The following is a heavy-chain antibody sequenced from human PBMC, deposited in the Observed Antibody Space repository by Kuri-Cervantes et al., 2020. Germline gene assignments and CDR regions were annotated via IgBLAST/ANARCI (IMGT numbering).Heavy chain of an antibody. Sequence: GGSLRLSCAASGFTFDDYATHWVRQAPGKGLEWVSVISWNSGSIDYADSVKGRFTIPRDNAKNSLYLQMNGLRPEDTALYYCAKDWGFGRENYFGYWGQGTLVTVSS. CDR1: GFTFDDYA. CDR3: AKDWGFGRENYFGY. V-gene: IGHV3-9*01. CDR2: ISWNSGSI. D-gene: IGHD7-27*01. J-gene: IGHJ4*02.